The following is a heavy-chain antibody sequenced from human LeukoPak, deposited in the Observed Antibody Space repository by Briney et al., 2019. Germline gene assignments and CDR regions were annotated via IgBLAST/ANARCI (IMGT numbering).Heavy chain of an antibody. CDR1: GSTFSSYL. CDR2: INRDASST. Sequence: GGPLILSCASSGSTFSSYLMHLVRQAAGDVLVLVLRINRDASSTNYADSVKGRFTISADKANNTVYLEMTSLRAEDTAVYYCARGGTYSRSTLDYWGQGTLVTVSS. J-gene: IGHJ4*02. V-gene: IGHV3-74*01. D-gene: IGHD6-13*01. CDR3: ARGGTYSRSTLDY.